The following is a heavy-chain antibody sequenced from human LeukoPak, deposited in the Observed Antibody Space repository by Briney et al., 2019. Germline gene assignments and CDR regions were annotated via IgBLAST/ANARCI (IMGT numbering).Heavy chain of an antibody. CDR2: ISSSSSTI. J-gene: IGHJ3*02. CDR3: RGVLWNDAFDI. D-gene: IGHD3-10*01. Sequence: AGGSLRLSCAASGFTFSSYSMNWVRQAPGKGLEWVSYISSSSSTIYYADSVKGRFTISRDNAKNSLYLQMNSLRAEDTAVYYCRGVLWNDAFDIWGQGTMVTVSS. V-gene: IGHV3-48*01. CDR1: GFTFSSYS.